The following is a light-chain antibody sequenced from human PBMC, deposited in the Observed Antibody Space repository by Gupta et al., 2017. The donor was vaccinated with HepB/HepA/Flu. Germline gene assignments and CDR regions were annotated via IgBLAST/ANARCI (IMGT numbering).Light chain of an antibody. CDR3: QQNYSNLGCT. CDR1: QSISSY. V-gene: IGKV1-39*01. CDR2: AAS. J-gene: IGKJ2*02. Sequence: DIQMTQSPSSLSASVGDRVTITCRASQSISSYLNWYQQKPGKAPKLLIYAASSLQSGVPSRFSGSGSGTDFTLTISSRQPEDFAAYYCQQNYSNLGCTFGQGTKLEIK.